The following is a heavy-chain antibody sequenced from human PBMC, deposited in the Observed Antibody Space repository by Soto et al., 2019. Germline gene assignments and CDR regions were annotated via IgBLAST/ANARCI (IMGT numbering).Heavy chain of an antibody. CDR1: GGTFSSYA. V-gene: IGHV1-69*13. CDR2: IIPIFGTA. J-gene: IGHJ6*02. D-gene: IGHD2-8*01. Sequence: GASVKVSCKASGGTFSSYAISWVRQAPGQGLEWMGGIIPIFGTANYAQKFQGRVTITADESTSTAYMELSSLRSEDTAVYYCASGGIVGYCTNGVCPPVDYGMDVWGQGTTVTVSS. CDR3: ASGGIVGYCTNGVCPPVDYGMDV.